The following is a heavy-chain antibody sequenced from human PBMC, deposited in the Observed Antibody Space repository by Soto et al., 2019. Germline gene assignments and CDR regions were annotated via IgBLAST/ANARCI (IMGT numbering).Heavy chain of an antibody. CDR2: IYQSGST. CDR3: ARMGLGYCSGGSCYADY. Sequence: SETLSLTCTVSGGAIYTSSYCWGWIRQPPGKGLEWIGSIYQSGSTYYNPSLKSRVTISVDTSKNLFSLKLSSVTAADTAVYYCARMGLGYCSGGSCYADYWGQGTLVTVSS. CDR1: GGAIYTSSYC. V-gene: IGHV4-39*01. D-gene: IGHD2-15*01. J-gene: IGHJ4*02.